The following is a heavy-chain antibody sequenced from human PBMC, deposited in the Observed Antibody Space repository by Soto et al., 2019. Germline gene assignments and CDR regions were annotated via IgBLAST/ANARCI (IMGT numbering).Heavy chain of an antibody. CDR1: GYSFTNYG. V-gene: IGHV1-18*01. J-gene: IGHJ6*03. CDR2: ISAYNGDT. Sequence: QDQLVQSGGEVKKPGASVKVSCKASGYSFTNYGITWVRQAPGTGLEWMGWISAYNGDTNYAQKLQGRVTMTTDASTSTAYLELRSLRSDDTAVYYCARDRGVAPPVAGNTHYYYYMDAWGKGTTVTVS. D-gene: IGHD6-19*01. CDR3: ARDRGVAPPVAGNTHYYYYMDA.